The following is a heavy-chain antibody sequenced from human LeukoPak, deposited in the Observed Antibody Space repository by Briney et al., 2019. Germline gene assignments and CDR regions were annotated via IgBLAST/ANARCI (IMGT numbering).Heavy chain of an antibody. D-gene: IGHD5-18*01. CDR2: IWYDGREK. CDR1: GFTFSGCG. J-gene: IGHJ4*02. Sequence: GGSLRLSCAASGFTFSGCGMHWVRQAPGKGREWVAFIWYDGREKYYVDSVKGRFNISRDNSKNTLYLQMNRLRAEDTAMYYCTKDPYSYGSYFDYWGQGTLVTVSS. CDR3: TKDPYSYGSYFDY. V-gene: IGHV3-30*02.